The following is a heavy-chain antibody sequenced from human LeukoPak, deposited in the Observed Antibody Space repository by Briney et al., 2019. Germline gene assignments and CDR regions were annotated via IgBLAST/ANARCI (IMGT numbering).Heavy chain of an antibody. Sequence: PGGSLRLSCAASGFTFSSYAMSWVRQAPGKGLEWVSAISGSGGSTYYADSVKGRFTISRDNSKNTLYLQMNSLRAEDTAVYYCAKGSSSPVVYYYYMDVWGKGTPVTVSS. D-gene: IGHD6-13*01. J-gene: IGHJ6*03. CDR2: ISGSGGST. CDR1: GFTFSSYA. V-gene: IGHV3-23*01. CDR3: AKGSSSPVVYYYYMDV.